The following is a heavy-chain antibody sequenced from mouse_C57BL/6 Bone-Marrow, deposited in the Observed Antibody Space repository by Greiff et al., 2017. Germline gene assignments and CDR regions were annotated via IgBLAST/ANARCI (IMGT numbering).Heavy chain of an antibody. V-gene: IGHV1-81*01. CDR3: AIPRLYGSSFDV. D-gene: IGHD1-1*01. J-gene: IGHJ1*03. CDR1: GYTFTSYG. CDR2: IYPRSGHT. Sequence: KASGYTFTSYGISWVKQRTGQGLEWIGEIYPRSGHTYYNEKFKGKATLTADKSSSTAYMELRSLTSEDSAVYFCAIPRLYGSSFDVWGTGTTVTVSA.